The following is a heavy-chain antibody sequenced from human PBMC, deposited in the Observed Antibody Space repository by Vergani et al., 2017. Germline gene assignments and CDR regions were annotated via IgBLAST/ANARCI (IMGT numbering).Heavy chain of an antibody. J-gene: IGHJ6*02. CDR2: ISGFSGDT. CDR3: ARDFPWDYDIMTGPLGYYYAMDV. CDR1: NYTFRSFG. V-gene: IGHV1-18*01. D-gene: IGHD3-9*01. Sequence: QSQLVQSGAEVKKPGASLKVSCKSSNYTFRSFGISWVRQGPGQGLEWMGWISGFSGDTKYAQKFQDRVIMTTDTSTATAYMELRNLRSDDTAVHYCARDFPWDYDIMTGPLGYYYAMDVWGQGTAVTVSS.